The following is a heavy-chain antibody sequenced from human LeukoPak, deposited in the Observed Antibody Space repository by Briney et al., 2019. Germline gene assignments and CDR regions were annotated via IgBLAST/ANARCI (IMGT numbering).Heavy chain of an antibody. J-gene: IGHJ4*02. D-gene: IGHD6-19*01. CDR3: ATGERLNTRGWYLYFDY. CDR1: GGTFSSYA. CDR2: IIPILGIA. V-gene: IGHV1-69*04. Sequence: ASVKVSCKASGGTFSSYAISWVRQAPGQGLEWMGRIIPILGIANYAQKFQGRVTITADKSTSTAYMELSSLRSEDTAVYYCATGERLNTRGWYLYFDYWGQGTLVTVSS.